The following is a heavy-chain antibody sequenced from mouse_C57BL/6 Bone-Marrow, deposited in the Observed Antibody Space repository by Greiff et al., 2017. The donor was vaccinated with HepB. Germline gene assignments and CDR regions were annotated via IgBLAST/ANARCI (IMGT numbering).Heavy chain of an antibody. Sequence: VQLQESGAELVKPGASVKISCKASGYAFSSYWMNWVKQRPGKGLEWIGQIYPGDGDTNYNGKFKGKATLTADKASSTAYMQLSSLTSEDSAVYCCARRGSSSAWFAYWGQGTLVTVSA. CDR2: IYPGDGDT. D-gene: IGHD1-1*01. CDR1: GYAFSSYW. J-gene: IGHJ3*01. CDR3: ARRGSSSAWFAY. V-gene: IGHV1-80*01.